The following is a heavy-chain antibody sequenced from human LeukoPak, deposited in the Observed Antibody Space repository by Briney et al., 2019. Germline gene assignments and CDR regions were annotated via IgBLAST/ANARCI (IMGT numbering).Heavy chain of an antibody. Sequence: GGSLRLSCEASGFTLSSYSMNWVRQAPGKGLEWVSSISSSSSYIYYADSVKGRFTISRDNAKNSLYLQMNSLRAEDTAVYYCARDNSGWSDYWGQGTLVTVSS. CDR2: ISSSSSYI. CDR3: ARDNSGWSDY. CDR1: GFTLSSYS. D-gene: IGHD6-6*01. V-gene: IGHV3-21*01. J-gene: IGHJ4*02.